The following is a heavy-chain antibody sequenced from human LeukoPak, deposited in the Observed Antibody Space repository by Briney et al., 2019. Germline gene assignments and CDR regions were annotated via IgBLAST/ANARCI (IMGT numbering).Heavy chain of an antibody. Sequence: SVKVSCKASGGTFSSYAISWVRQAPGQGLEWMGRIIPILGIANYAQKFQGRVTITADKSTSTAYMELSSLRSEDTAVYDCARDTLAAATEGYFDLWGRGTLVTVSS. CDR3: ARDTLAAATEGYFDL. CDR1: GGTFSSYA. V-gene: IGHV1-69*04. J-gene: IGHJ2*01. D-gene: IGHD2-15*01. CDR2: IIPILGIA.